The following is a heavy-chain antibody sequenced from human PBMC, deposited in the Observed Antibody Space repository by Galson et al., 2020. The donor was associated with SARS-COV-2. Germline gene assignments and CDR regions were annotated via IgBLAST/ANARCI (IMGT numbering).Heavy chain of an antibody. Sequence: SETLSLTCTVSGGSISSGDYYWSWIRQPPGKGLEWIGYIYYSGSIYYNPSLKSRVTISVDTSKNQFSLKLSSVTAADTAVYYCARSRSSTSPDFDYWGQGTLVTVSS. CDR1: GGSISSGDYY. CDR3: ARSRSSTSPDFDY. CDR2: IYYSGSI. D-gene: IGHD2-2*01. V-gene: IGHV4-30-4*01. J-gene: IGHJ4*02.